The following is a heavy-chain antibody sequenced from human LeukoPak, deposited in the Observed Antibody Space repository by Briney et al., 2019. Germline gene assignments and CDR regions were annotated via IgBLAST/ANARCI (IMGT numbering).Heavy chain of an antibody. CDR1: GYTFTGYY. CDR2: INPNSGGT. Sequence: ASVKVSCKASGYTFTGYYMHWVRQAPGQGLEWMGWINPNSGGTNYAQKFQGRVTMTRDTSISTAYMELSRLRSDDTAVYYCAREIAAAGIYIDYWGQGTLVTVSS. D-gene: IGHD6-13*01. J-gene: IGHJ4*02. V-gene: IGHV1-2*02. CDR3: AREIAAAGIYIDY.